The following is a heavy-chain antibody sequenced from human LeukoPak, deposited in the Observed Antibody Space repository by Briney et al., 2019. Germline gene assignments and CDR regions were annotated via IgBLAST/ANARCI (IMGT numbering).Heavy chain of an antibody. Sequence: GGSLRLSCAASGFTFSSYSMNWVRQAPGKGLEWVSYISSSSSTIYYADSVKGRFTISRDNAKNSLYLQMSSLRDEDTVVYYCARDTSGYGPFFDYWGQGTLVTVSS. J-gene: IGHJ4*02. CDR2: ISSSSSTI. CDR1: GFTFSSYS. CDR3: ARDTSGYGPFFDY. D-gene: IGHD5-12*01. V-gene: IGHV3-48*02.